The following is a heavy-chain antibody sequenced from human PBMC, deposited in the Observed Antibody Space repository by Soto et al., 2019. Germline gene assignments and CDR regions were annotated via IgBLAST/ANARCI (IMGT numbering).Heavy chain of an antibody. V-gene: IGHV1-69*13. J-gene: IGHJ6*02. CDR1: GDTFSSYA. D-gene: IGHD6-13*01. CDR2: IIPIFGTA. Sequence: SVKVSCKASGDTFSSYAISWVRQAPGQGLEWMGGIIPIFGTANYAQKFLGRVTITADESTSTAYMELSSLRSDDTAVYYCARGSPRIAVVGIPYYYYGMDVWGQGTTVTAP. CDR3: ARGSPRIAVVGIPYYYYGMDV.